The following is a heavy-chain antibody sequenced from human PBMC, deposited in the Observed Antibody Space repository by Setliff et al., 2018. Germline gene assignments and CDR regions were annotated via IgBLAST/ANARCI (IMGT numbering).Heavy chain of an antibody. D-gene: IGHD3-22*01. CDR1: GFTFDSHT. CDR2: ISGSSAYK. J-gene: IGHJ6*03. Sequence: GGSLRLSCAASGFTFDSHTMNWVRQAPGKGLEWVSSISGSSAYKYYADSLKGRFTISRDNAKSSLYLQVDSLRAEDTAAYYCARNYYDSGDHLPFYYYYMDAWGEGTTVTVSS. V-gene: IGHV3-21*01. CDR3: ARNYYDSGDHLPFYYYYMDA.